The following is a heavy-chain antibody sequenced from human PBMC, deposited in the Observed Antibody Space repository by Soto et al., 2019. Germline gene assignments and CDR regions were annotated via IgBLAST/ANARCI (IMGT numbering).Heavy chain of an antibody. V-gene: IGHV3-30*18. CDR1: GFTFTSYG. D-gene: IGHD1-1*01. CDR2: ISYDGADK. CDR3: AKFSALDVPGMGDWFDP. Sequence: GGSLRLSCSASGFTFTSYGMYWVRQAPGKGLEWVAFISYDGADKVYAESVEGRFIISRDNSKDTVYLQMNSLRTEDTAIYHCAKFSALDVPGMGDWFDPWGPGTLVTVSS. J-gene: IGHJ5*02.